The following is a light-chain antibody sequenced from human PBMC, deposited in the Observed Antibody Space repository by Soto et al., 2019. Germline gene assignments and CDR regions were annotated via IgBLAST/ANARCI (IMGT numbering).Light chain of an antibody. J-gene: IGKJ1*01. Sequence: DIVLTQSPDSLAVSLGERVTISCKSSQSILDRSNSKNYLAWYQQKPGQPPKMLIYWASTRESGVPDRFSGSGSRTDFTLTISGLQSEDVAVYYCHQFNTSPQTFGQGTTVEIK. CDR1: QSILDRSNSKNY. CDR3: HQFNTSPQT. V-gene: IGKV4-1*01. CDR2: WAS.